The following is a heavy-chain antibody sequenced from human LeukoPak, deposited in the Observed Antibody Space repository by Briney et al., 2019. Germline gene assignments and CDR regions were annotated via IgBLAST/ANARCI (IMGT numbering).Heavy chain of an antibody. CDR3: ARGQNLIVGFVVVPAAPRAYNY. CDR2: IKQDGSEK. V-gene: IGHV3-7*01. D-gene: IGHD2-2*01. J-gene: IGHJ4*02. CDR1: GFTLSSYW. Sequence: GGSLRLSCAASGFTLSSYWMSWVRQAPGKGLEWVANIKQDGSEKYYVDSVKGRFTISRDNAKNSLYLQMNSLRAEDTAVYYCARGQNLIVGFVVVPAAPRAYNYWGQGTLVTVSS.